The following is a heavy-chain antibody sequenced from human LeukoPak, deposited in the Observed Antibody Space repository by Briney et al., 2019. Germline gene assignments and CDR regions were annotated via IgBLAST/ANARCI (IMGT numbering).Heavy chain of an antibody. J-gene: IGHJ4*02. D-gene: IGHD1-26*01. CDR1: GFTFSSYG. Sequence: GGSLRLSCAASGFTFSSYGMHWVRQAPGKGLEWVAVISYDGSNKYYADSVKGRFTISRDNSKNTLYLQMNSLRAEDTAVYYCARVGGQLAFDYWGQGTLVTVSS. CDR2: ISYDGSNK. CDR3: ARVGGQLAFDY. V-gene: IGHV3-30*03.